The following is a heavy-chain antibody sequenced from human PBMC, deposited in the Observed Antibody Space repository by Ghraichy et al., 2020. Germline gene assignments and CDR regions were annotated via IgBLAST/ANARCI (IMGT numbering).Heavy chain of an antibody. J-gene: IGHJ5*02. CDR2: IYHTGST. V-gene: IGHV4-38-2*02. CDR3: ARQGSGWYVNWFDP. D-gene: IGHD6-19*01. Sequence: SQTLSLTCTVSGYSISSGYYWSWIRQSPGKGLGWIGCIYHTGSTFYNPSLKSRVAISVDTSRNQFSLKLNSVTAADTAVYYCARQGSGWYVNWFDPWGQGTLVTVSS. CDR1: GYSISSGYY.